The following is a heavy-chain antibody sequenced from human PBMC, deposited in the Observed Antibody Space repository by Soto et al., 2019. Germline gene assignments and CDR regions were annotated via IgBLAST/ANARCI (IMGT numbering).Heavy chain of an antibody. J-gene: IGHJ5*02. V-gene: IGHV4-59*12. CDR3: ARGQLLWFGELLYSWFDP. D-gene: IGHD3-10*01. CDR2: IYYSGST. CDR1: GGSISSYY. Sequence: SETLSLTCTVSGGSISSYYWSWIRQPPGKGLEWIGYIYYSGSTNYNPSLKSRVTISVDTSKNQFSLKLSSVTAADTAVYYCARGQLLWFGELLYSWFDPWGQGTLVTVSS.